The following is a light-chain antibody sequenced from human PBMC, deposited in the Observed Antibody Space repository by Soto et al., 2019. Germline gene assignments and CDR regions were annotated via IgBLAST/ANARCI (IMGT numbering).Light chain of an antibody. Sequence: EIVLTQSPGTLSLSPVERATLSCRASQSFSSSYLAWYQQKPGQAPRLLIYGASSRATGIPDRFSGSGSGTDFTLTISRLEPEDFAVYYCQHYGSALFTFGPGTKVDIK. CDR3: QHYGSALFT. J-gene: IGKJ3*01. CDR1: QSFSSSY. V-gene: IGKV3-20*01. CDR2: GAS.